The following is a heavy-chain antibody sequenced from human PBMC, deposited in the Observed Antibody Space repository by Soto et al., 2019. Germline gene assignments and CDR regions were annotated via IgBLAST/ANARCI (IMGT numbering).Heavy chain of an antibody. CDR3: ARDVGATFRNWFDP. Sequence: SETLSLTCAVYGGSFSGYYWSWIRQPPGKGLEWIGEINHSGSTNYNPSLKSRVTISVDTSKNQFSLKLSSVTAADTAVYYCARDVGATFRNWFDPWGQGTLVTVSS. CDR2: INHSGST. V-gene: IGHV4-34*01. CDR1: GGSFSGYY. J-gene: IGHJ5*02. D-gene: IGHD1-26*01.